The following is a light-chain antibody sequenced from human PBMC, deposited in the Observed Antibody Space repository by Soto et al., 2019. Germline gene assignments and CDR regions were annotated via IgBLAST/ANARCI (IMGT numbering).Light chain of an antibody. Sequence: EIVLTQSPDTLSLSPGERATLSCRASQSISSTYLVWYQQKPGQPPRLLIYGASSSATGIPDRFSGTGSGTDFTLTISRLELEDFAVYFCQQYDTSPPTYTFGQGTKLEIK. CDR1: QSISSTY. CDR2: GAS. J-gene: IGKJ2*01. CDR3: QQYDTSPPTYT. V-gene: IGKV3-20*01.